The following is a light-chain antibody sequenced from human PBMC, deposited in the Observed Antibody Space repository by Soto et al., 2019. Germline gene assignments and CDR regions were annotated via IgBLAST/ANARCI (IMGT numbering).Light chain of an antibody. CDR3: QQHDSLPLT. CDR1: QDIGNY. Sequence: DIQMTQSPSSLSASVGDRVTVTCRASQDIGNYLCWYQQRLGKAPKLLIYDASYLEAGVPSRFSGSGSGTDFTFNISSLQPEDFATYYCQQHDSLPLTFGGGTKVDIK. V-gene: IGKV1-33*01. J-gene: IGKJ4*01. CDR2: DAS.